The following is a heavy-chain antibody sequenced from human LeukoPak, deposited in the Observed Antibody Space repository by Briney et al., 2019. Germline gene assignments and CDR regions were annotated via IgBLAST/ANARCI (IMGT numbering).Heavy chain of an antibody. V-gene: IGHV4-38-2*02. J-gene: IGHJ4*02. CDR2: IYHSGST. Sequence: SETLSLTCTVSGYSLSSGYYWGWIRQPPGKGLEWIGSIYHSGSTYYNPSLKSRVTISVDTSKNQFSLKLSSVTAADTAVYYCARDWGGYYDSSGLWGQGTLVTVSS. D-gene: IGHD3-22*01. CDR3: ARDWGGYYDSSGL. CDR1: GYSLSSGYY.